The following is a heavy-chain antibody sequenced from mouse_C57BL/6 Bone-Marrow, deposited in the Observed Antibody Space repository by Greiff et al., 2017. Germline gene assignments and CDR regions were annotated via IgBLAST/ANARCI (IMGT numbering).Heavy chain of an antibody. CDR2: IYPGSGNT. CDR3: ASRGFAY. D-gene: IGHD3-1*01. J-gene: IGHJ3*01. Sequence: QVQLKEPGPELVKPGASVKISCKASGYSFTSYYIHWVKQRPGQGLEWIGWIYPGSGNTKYNEKFKGKATLTADTSSSTAYMQLSSLTSEDSAVYYCASRGFAYWGRGTRVTVSA. V-gene: IGHV1-66*01. CDR1: GYSFTSYY.